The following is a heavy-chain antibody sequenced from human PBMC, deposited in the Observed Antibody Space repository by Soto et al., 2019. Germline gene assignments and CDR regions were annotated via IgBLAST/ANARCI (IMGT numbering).Heavy chain of an antibody. J-gene: IGHJ3*01. V-gene: IGHV1-69*01. Sequence: QVQLVQSGAEVKKPGSSVKVSCKASGGTFSSYAISWVRQAPGQGLEWMGGVIPIFGTANYAEKFQGRVTITADEYTSTAYVELSSLRSEDTAVYYCSRCRVRTGRYAFVFWGQGPMVTVSS. D-gene: IGHD3-10*01. CDR3: SRCRVRTGRYAFVF. CDR2: VIPIFGTA. CDR1: GGTFSSYA.